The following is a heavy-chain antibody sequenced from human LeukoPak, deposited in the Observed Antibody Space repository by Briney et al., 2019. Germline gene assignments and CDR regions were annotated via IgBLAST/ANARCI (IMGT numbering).Heavy chain of an antibody. CDR3: ARPTTRQLRYCSGGSCYSVGYAFDI. CDR1: GGSFSGYY. V-gene: IGHV4-34*01. CDR2: INHSGST. J-gene: IGHJ3*02. D-gene: IGHD2-15*01. Sequence: PSETLSLTCAVYGGSFSGYYWSWIRQPPGKGLEWIGEINHSGSTNYNPSLKSRVTISVDTSKNQFSLKLSSVTAADTAVYYCARPTTRQLRYCSGGSCYSVGYAFDIWGQGTMVTVSS.